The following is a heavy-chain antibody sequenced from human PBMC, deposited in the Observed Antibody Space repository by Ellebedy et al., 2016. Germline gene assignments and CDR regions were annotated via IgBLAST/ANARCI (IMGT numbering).Heavy chain of an antibody. J-gene: IGHJ4*02. CDR1: GYTFTAYY. CDR2: INPKSGGT. D-gene: IGHD1-7*01. Sequence: ASVKVSXXASGYTFTAYYMHWVRQAPGQGLEWMGWINPKSGGTSYAQKFQGRVTMTRDTSINTAYMDLNRLTSDDTAVYYCTRAGTNWNYPPPFDYWGQGTLITVSS. V-gene: IGHV1-2*02. CDR3: TRAGTNWNYPPPFDY.